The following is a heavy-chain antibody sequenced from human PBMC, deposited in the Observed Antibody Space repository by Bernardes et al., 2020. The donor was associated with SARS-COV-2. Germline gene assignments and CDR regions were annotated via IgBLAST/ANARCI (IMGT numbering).Heavy chain of an antibody. V-gene: IGHV4-59*11. CDR1: GGSIGSHY. J-gene: IGHJ6*02. D-gene: IGHD6-13*01. CDR3: TRGVFLGSSWDQSYYGMDV. Sequence: SETLSLTCTVYGGSIGSHYWSWIRQSPAKGLEWMGNVYFTGNTNHNPSLRSRAIIGIDTSKSKFSLRLNSVTAADAAVYYCTRGVFLGSSWDQSYYGMDVWGQGTTVTVSS. CDR2: VYFTGNT.